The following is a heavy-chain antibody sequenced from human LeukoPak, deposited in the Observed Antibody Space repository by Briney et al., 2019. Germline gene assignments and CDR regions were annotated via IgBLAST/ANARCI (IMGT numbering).Heavy chain of an antibody. CDR2: INPNSGGI. J-gene: IGHJ3*02. CDR1: GYTLSVYY. Sequence: SVKLSCKASGYTLSVYYMHWVRQAPGQALEWMGWINPNSGGINYAQRFQGSVTVTRDTSLSTAYMELSRPRSDDTAVFYCARDRSTMVRGENFAFDIWGQGTMVTVSS. V-gene: IGHV1-2*02. D-gene: IGHD3-10*01. CDR3: ARDRSTMVRGENFAFDI.